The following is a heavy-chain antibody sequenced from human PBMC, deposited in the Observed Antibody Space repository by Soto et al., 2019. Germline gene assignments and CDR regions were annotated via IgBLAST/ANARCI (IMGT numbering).Heavy chain of an antibody. D-gene: IGHD6-19*01. CDR1: GFTFSSYG. CDR3: ARDHGWYRRAVVPPGY. CDR2: IWYDGSNK. Sequence: QVQMVESGGGVVQPGRSLRLSCAASGFTFSSYGMHWVRQAPGKGLEWVAVIWYDGSNKYYADSVKGRFTISRDNSKNTLYLQMNSLRAEDTAVYYCARDHGWYRRAVVPPGYWGQGTLVTVSS. J-gene: IGHJ4*02. V-gene: IGHV3-33*01.